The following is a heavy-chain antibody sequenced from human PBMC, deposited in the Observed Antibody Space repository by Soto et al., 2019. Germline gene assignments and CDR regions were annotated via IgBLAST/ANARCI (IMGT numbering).Heavy chain of an antibody. J-gene: IGHJ3*02. Sequence: PSETLSLTCTVSGGSMNYYYWSWIRQPPGKGLEWIGYIYHSGTAEYNPSLKSRVTLSVDTSKSQFSLRMSSVTNADTAVYYCARDRAIISAPTKEYVFEIWGQVTMVTV. CDR1: GGSMNYYY. V-gene: IGHV4-59*01. CDR3: ARDRAIISAPTKEYVFEI. CDR2: IYHSGTA. D-gene: IGHD5-12*01.